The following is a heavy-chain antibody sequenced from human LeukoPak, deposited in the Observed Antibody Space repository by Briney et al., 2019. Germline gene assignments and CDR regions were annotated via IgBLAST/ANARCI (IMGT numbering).Heavy chain of an antibody. J-gene: IGHJ4*02. Sequence: GASVKVSCKASGYTFTSYGISWVRQAPGQGLEWMGWISAYNGNTNYAQKLQGRVTMTTDTSTSTAYMELRSLRSDDTAVYYCARDVAAAANNLIDYWGQGTLVTVSS. CDR3: ARDVAAAANNLIDY. CDR2: ISAYNGNT. CDR1: GYTFTSYG. V-gene: IGHV1-18*01. D-gene: IGHD6-13*01.